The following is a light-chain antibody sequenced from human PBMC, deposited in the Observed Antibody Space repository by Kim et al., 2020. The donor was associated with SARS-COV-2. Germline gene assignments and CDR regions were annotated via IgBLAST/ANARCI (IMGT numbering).Light chain of an antibody. CDR3: QQYNNWPET. Sequence: VSPGKRATLSGRASQSVSNSLAWYQQKPGQAPRLLIYGASTRATGIPARFSGSGSRTEFTLTISSLQSEDFAVYYCQQYNNWPETFGQGTKVDIK. J-gene: IGKJ1*01. V-gene: IGKV3-15*01. CDR2: GAS. CDR1: QSVSNS.